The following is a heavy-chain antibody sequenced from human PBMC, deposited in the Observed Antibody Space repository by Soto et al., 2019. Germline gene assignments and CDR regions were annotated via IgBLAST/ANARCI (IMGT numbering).Heavy chain of an antibody. V-gene: IGHV3-15*01. CDR1: GFTFSNAW. Sequence: GGSLRRSCAASGFTFSNAWMSWVRQAPGKGLEWVGRIKSKTDGGTTDYAAPVKGRFTISRDDSKNTLYLQMNSLKTEDTAVYYCTNSGAGYSSGWYENWFDPWGQGTLVTVSS. D-gene: IGHD6-19*01. J-gene: IGHJ5*02. CDR2: IKSKTDGGTT. CDR3: TNSGAGYSSGWYENWFDP.